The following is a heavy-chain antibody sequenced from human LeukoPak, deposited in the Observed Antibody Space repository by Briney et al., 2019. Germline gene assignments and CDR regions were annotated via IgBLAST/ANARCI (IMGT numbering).Heavy chain of an antibody. V-gene: IGHV4-39*01. CDR2: IYYSGST. CDR3: ARQQYSGSYYDY. D-gene: IGHD1-26*01. Sequence: SETLSLTCTVSGGSISSYYWGWIRQPPGKGLEWIGSIYYSGSTYYNPSLKSRVTISVDTSKNQFSLKLSSVTAADTAVYYCARQQYSGSYYDYWGQGTLVTVSS. J-gene: IGHJ4*02. CDR1: GGSISSYY.